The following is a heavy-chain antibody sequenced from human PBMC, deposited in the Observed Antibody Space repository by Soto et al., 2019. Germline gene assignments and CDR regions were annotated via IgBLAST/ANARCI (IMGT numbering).Heavy chain of an antibody. CDR2: INSDGSST. D-gene: IGHD6-19*01. CDR1: GFTFSSYW. J-gene: IGHJ4*02. V-gene: IGHV3-74*01. Sequence: EVQLVESGGGLVQPGGSLRVSCAASGFTFSSYWMHWVRQAPGKGLVWVSRINSDGSSTSYADSVKGRFTISRDNAKNTLYLQMNSLSAEDTDIYYCARRGAVAGLHYWGQLTLGTVSS. CDR3: ARRGAVAGLHY.